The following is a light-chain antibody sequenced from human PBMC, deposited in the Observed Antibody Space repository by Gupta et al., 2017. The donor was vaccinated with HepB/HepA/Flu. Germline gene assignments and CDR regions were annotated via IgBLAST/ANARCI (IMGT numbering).Light chain of an antibody. CDR1: NLERKR. V-gene: IGLV3-21*04. Sequence: SYVLTQPPSVSVAPEQTATITCGGDNLERKRVNWYQQKPGQAPVRVIYYNRARPSGSPERISGYNSGNKATRPISRVEAGDEADDFCQVWDGTIEHPVFGGGTKLTVL. CDR3: QVWDGTIEHPV. J-gene: IGLJ3*02. CDR2: YNR.